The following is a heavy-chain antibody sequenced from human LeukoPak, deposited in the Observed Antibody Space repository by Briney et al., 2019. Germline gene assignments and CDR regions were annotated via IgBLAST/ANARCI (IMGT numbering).Heavy chain of an antibody. D-gene: IGHD4-17*01. J-gene: IGHJ4*02. CDR1: GYTLTELS. CDR3: AIGGDYGDYLY. V-gene: IGHV1-8*01. Sequence: ASVKVSCKVSGYTLTELSMHWVRQATGQGLEWMGWMNPNSGNTGYAQKFQGRVTMTRNTSISTAYMELSSLRSEDTAVYYCAIGGDYGDYLYWGQGTLVTVSS. CDR2: MNPNSGNT.